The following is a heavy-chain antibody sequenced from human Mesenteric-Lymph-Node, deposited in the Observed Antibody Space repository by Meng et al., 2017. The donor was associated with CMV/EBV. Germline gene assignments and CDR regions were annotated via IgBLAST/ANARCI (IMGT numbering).Heavy chain of an antibody. CDR3: ARRDSSGWYDY. V-gene: IGHV3-53*01. CDR2: IYSGGST. Sequence: LCCAASGFTVSSSYVSWVRQAPGTGLEWVSVIYSGGSTYYADSVKGRFTISRDNSKNTLYLQMNSLSAEDTAVYYCARRDSSGWYDYWGQGTLVTVSS. D-gene: IGHD6-19*01. CDR1: GFTVSSSY. J-gene: IGHJ4*02.